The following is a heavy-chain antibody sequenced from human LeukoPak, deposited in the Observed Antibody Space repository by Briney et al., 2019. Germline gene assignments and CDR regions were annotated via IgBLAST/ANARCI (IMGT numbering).Heavy chain of an antibody. CDR2: ISSSSSYI. CDR3: ARPTGGYSGYDTGF. J-gene: IGHJ4*02. D-gene: IGHD5-12*01. V-gene: IGHV3-21*01. CDR1: GFTFSSYS. Sequence: GGSLRLSCAASGFTFSSYSMNWVRQAPGKGLEWVSSISSSSSYIYYADSVKGRFTISRDNAKNSLHLQMNSLRAEDTAVYYCARPTGGYSGYDTGFWGQGTLVTVSS.